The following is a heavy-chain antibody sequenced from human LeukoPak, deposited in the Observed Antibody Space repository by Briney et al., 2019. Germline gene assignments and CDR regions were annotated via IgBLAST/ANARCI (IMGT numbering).Heavy chain of an antibody. Sequence: ASVKLSCKASGYTFTSYGISWVRQAPGQGLEWMGWISAYNGNTNYAQKLQGRVTMTTDTSTSTAYMELRSLRSEDTAVYYCAREALRGIAAAGTSFVSDWGQGTLVTVSS. CDR2: ISAYNGNT. J-gene: IGHJ4*02. CDR3: AREALRGIAAAGTSFVSD. CDR1: GYTFTSYG. D-gene: IGHD6-13*01. V-gene: IGHV1-18*01.